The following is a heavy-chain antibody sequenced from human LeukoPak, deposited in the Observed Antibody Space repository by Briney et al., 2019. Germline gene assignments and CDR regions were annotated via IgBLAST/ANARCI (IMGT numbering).Heavy chain of an antibody. J-gene: IGHJ4*02. CDR1: GGSISSGGYS. CDR2: IYHSGST. D-gene: IGHD3-10*01. CDR3: ASSGSYYNVLFY. V-gene: IGHV4-30-2*01. Sequence: SQTLSLTCAVYGGSISSGGYSWSWIRQPPGKGLEWIGYIYHSGSTFYNPTLKCRVTISVDRSKNQFSLKLSSVTAADTAVYYCASSGSYYNVLFYWGQGTLVTVSS.